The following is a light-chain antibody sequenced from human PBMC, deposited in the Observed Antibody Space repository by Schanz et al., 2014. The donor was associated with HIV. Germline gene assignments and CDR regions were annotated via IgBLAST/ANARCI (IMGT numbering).Light chain of an antibody. Sequence: QSVLTQPPSVSGSPGQSVTISCTGTSSDVGSYNRVSWYQQPPGTAPKLIIYEVSYRPSGVPDRFSGSKSGNTASLTISALQAEDEGDYYCSSYTTSLTLVFGGGTKLTVL. CDR3: SSYTTSLTLV. J-gene: IGLJ3*02. CDR2: EVS. CDR1: SSDVGSYNR. V-gene: IGLV2-18*02.